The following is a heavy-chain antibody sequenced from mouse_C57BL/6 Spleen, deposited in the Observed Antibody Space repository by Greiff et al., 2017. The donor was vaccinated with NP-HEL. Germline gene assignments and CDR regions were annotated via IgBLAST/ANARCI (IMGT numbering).Heavy chain of an antibody. D-gene: IGHD1-1*01. Sequence: VQLKESGGGLVKPGGSLKLSCAASGFTFSSYAMSWVRQTPEQRLEWVATISDGGGYTYYPDNVKGRFTIARDNAKNNLYLQMSHLKSEDTAMYYCAREDYYGSSRYYYAMGGWGQGTSVTVSS. CDR3: AREDYYGSSRYYYAMGG. J-gene: IGHJ4*01. V-gene: IGHV5-4*01. CDR1: GFTFSSYA. CDR2: ISDGGGYT.